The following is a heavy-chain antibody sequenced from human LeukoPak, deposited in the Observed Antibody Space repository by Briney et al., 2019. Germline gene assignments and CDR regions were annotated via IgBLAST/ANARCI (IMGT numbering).Heavy chain of an antibody. CDR1: GYTFTNYG. D-gene: IGHD3-10*01. CDR3: ARGGFGESAPYFDY. V-gene: IGHV1-18*01. Sequence: ASVKVSCKASGYTFTNYGSSWVRQAPGQGLEWMGWIRPYNGNTNYAQKLHGRVTITTDTSTSTAYMELRSLRSDDTAVYYCARGGFGESAPYFDYWGQGTLVTVSS. CDR2: IRPYNGNT. J-gene: IGHJ4*02.